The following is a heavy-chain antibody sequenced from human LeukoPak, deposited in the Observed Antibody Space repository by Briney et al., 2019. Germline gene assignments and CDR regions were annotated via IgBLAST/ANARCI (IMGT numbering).Heavy chain of an antibody. CDR1: GGSISSYY. Sequence: SETLSLTCTVSGGSISSYYWSWNRQPAGKGLEWIGRIYTSGSTNYNPPLKSRVTMSVDTSKNQFSLRLSSVTAADTAVYYCAREPQLELIYFDYWGQGTLVTVSS. D-gene: IGHD1-7*01. CDR3: AREPQLELIYFDY. CDR2: IYTSGST. V-gene: IGHV4-4*07. J-gene: IGHJ4*02.